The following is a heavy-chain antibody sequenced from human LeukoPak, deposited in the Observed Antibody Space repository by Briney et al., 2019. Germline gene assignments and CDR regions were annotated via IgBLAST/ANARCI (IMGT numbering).Heavy chain of an antibody. Sequence: PGGSLRLSSVSSGFTFSNYWMKWVRQAPGKGLEWVAGINEDGSGKFSVGSVKDRITISRDNTRNSLDLQINSLTVEDTAIYYCARDDGDVWGTGTTVTVSS. CDR1: GFTFSNYW. CDR2: INEDGSGK. V-gene: IGHV3-7*01. CDR3: ARDDGDV. J-gene: IGHJ6*04.